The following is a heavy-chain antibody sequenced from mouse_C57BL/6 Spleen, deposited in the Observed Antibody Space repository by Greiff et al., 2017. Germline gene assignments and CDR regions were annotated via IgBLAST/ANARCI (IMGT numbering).Heavy chain of an antibody. J-gene: IGHJ3*01. CDR3: AIYSNYEAWFAY. D-gene: IGHD2-5*01. Sequence: QVQLKESGAELVKPGASVKISCKASGYAFSSYWMNWVKQRPGKGLEWIGQIYPGDGDTNYNGKFKGKATLTADKSSSTAYMQLSSLTSEDSAVYFCAIYSNYEAWFAYWGQGTLVTVSA. CDR1: GYAFSSYW. CDR2: IYPGDGDT. V-gene: IGHV1-80*01.